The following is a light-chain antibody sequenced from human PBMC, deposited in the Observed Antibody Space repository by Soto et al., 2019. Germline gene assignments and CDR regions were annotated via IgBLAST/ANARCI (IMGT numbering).Light chain of an antibody. CDR1: QVITGW. CDR2: DAS. Sequence: DIQLTQSPSTLSSSVLDRFTITCRASQVITGWLAWYQQKPGKAPNLLIYDASNVQSGVPPRFSGSGSGTEFTLTISSLQPDDFATYYCQQYESYWTFGQGTKVDI. CDR3: QQYESYWT. J-gene: IGKJ1*01. V-gene: IGKV1-5*01.